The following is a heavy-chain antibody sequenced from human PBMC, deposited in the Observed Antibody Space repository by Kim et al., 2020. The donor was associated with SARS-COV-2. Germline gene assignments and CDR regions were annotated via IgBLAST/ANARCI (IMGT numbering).Heavy chain of an antibody. D-gene: IGHD1-26*01. CDR2: RT. J-gene: IGHJ4*02. Sequence: RTNYNPTLKSQVTISVDTSKNQFSRKLSTVTAADTAVYYCARDGGSYYRYWGQGTLVTVSS. CDR3: ARDGGSYYRY. V-gene: IGHV4-34*01.